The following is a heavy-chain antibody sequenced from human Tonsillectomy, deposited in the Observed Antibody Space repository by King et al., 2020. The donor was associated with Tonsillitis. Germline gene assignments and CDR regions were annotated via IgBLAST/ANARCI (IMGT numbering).Heavy chain of an antibody. Sequence: QLVQSGGGLVQPGGSLRLSCAASGFTFSSYDMHWVRQAKGKGLEWVSAIGTAGDTYYPGSVKGRFTISRENAKNSLYLQMNSLRAGDTAVYYCARGSHHYDFWSGYYDYWGQGTLVTVSS. CDR1: GFTFSSYD. V-gene: IGHV3-13*01. CDR3: ARGSHHYDFWSGYYDY. CDR2: IGTAGDT. J-gene: IGHJ4*02. D-gene: IGHD3-3*01.